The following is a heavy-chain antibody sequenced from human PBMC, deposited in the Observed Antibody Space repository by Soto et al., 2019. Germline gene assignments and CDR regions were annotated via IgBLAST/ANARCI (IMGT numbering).Heavy chain of an antibody. CDR1: GGSFSGYY. Sequence: PSLTCAVYGGSFSGYYWSWIRQPPGKGLEWIGEINHSGSTNYNPSLKSRVTISVDTSKNQFSLKLSSVTAADTAVYYCARRIGYSYGLYYYYYGMDVWGQGTTVTVSS. V-gene: IGHV4-34*01. CDR3: ARRIGYSYGLYYYYYGMDV. J-gene: IGHJ6*02. D-gene: IGHD5-18*01. CDR2: INHSGST.